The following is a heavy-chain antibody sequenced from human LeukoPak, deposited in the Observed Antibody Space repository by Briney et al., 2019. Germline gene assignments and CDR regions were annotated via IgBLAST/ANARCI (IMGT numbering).Heavy chain of an antibody. V-gene: IGHV4-31*03. Sequence: SQTLSLTCTVSGGSISSGGYYWSWIRQHPGKGLEWNGYIYYSGSTYYNPSLKSRVTISVDTSKNQFSLKLSSVTAADTAVYYCARDRDYYDSSGYTQWGQGTLVTVSS. CDR2: IYYSGST. D-gene: IGHD3-22*01. CDR1: GGSISSGGYY. J-gene: IGHJ4*02. CDR3: ARDRDYYDSSGYTQ.